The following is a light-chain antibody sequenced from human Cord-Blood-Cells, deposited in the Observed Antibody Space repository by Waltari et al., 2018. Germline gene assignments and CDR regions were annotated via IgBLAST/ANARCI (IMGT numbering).Light chain of an antibody. V-gene: IGKV1-5*03. CDR3: QQYKSYSWT. CDR2: KAS. Sequence: DIQMTQSPSTLSASVGDRVTITCRASQSISSWLAWYQQKPGKAPKLLIYKASSLESGGPSRFSGSGSGTEFTLTISSLQPDDFATYYCQQYKSYSWTFGQGTKVEIK. J-gene: IGKJ1*01. CDR1: QSISSW.